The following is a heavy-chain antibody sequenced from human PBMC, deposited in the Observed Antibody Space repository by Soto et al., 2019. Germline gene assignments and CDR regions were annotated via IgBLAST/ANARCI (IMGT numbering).Heavy chain of an antibody. J-gene: IGHJ4*02. CDR3: ARHSPDFDWLSQFDY. Sequence: SETLSLTCSVSGGSISGYYWSWIRQTPEKGLEWIGYIFYFGSTNYNPSLKSRVTLSIDTSKNQLSLKLSSVTAADTAVYYCARHSPDFDWLSQFDYWGQGTLVTVSS. D-gene: IGHD3-9*01. V-gene: IGHV4-59*08. CDR1: GGSISGYY. CDR2: IFYFGST.